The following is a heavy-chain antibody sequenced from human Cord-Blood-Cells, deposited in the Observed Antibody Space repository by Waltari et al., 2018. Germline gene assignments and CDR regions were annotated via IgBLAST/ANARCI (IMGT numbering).Heavy chain of an antibody. Sequence: QVQLVESGGGVVQPGRSLSLSCAASGFTFSSSGMHWVRQAPGQGLEWVAVIWYDGSNKYYADSVKGRFTISRDNSKNTLYLQMNSLRAEDTAVYYCAREGGGSWLQLSYYYYYMDVWGKGTTVTVSS. J-gene: IGHJ6*03. CDR2: IWYDGSNK. CDR3: AREGGGSWLQLSYYYYYMDV. D-gene: IGHD5-12*01. V-gene: IGHV3-33*01. CDR1: GFTFSSSG.